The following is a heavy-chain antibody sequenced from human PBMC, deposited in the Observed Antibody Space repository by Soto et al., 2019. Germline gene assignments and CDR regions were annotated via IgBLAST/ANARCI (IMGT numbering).Heavy chain of an antibody. CDR3: ARGGDTAMDAFDI. CDR1: GGTFSSYT. V-gene: IGHV1-69*02. CDR2: IIPILGIA. J-gene: IGHJ3*02. D-gene: IGHD5-18*01. Sequence: QVQLVQSGAEVKKPGSSVKVSCKGSGGTFSSYTISWVRQAPGQGLEWTGRIIPILGIANSAQKFQGRVTITADKSTSTAYMELSSLRSEDTAVYYCARGGDTAMDAFDIWGQGTMVTVSS.